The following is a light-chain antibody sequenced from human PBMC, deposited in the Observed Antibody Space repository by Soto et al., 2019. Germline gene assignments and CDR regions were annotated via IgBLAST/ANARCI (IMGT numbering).Light chain of an antibody. Sequence: LTQSTGHRAFSXWQRGHITSRASQTVRSSYLACYQQPPGQAPRLLIYGASNGTTGLPSRFSSSSSRAVFTLTSSMQPAEFATYYCYQHYGYSRTFGQGTKVDIK. J-gene: IGKJ1*01. CDR3: QHYGYSRT. CDR1: QTVRSSY. CDR2: GAS. V-gene: IGKV3-20*01.